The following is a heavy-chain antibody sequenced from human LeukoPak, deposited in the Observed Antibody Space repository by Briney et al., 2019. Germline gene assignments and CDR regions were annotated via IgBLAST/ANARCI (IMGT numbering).Heavy chain of an antibody. CDR3: ARGGEDIVVVPAANDI. CDR1: GYTFTSYD. CDR2: MNPNSGNT. V-gene: IGHV1-8*01. J-gene: IGHJ3*02. Sequence: ASVTVSCTASGYTFTSYDINWMRQAPGQGLEWMGWMNPNSGNTGYAQKFQGRVTITRNTSISTAYMELSSLRSEDTAVYYCARGGEDIVVVPAANDIWGQGTMVTVSS. D-gene: IGHD2-2*01.